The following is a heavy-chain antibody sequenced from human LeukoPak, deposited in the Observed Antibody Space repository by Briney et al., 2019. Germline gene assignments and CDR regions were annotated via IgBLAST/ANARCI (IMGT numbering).Heavy chain of an antibody. CDR3: ARDLPFYDFWSGYSYYFDS. CDR2: IKQDGNEK. D-gene: IGHD3-3*01. Sequence: PGGSLRLSCAASGFTFSTYWMSWVRQAPGKGLEWVANIKQDGNEKYYVDSVKGRFTISRDNAKSSLYLQMNSLRAEDTAVYCCARDLPFYDFWSGYSYYFDSWGQGTLVTVSS. V-gene: IGHV3-7*01. J-gene: IGHJ4*02. CDR1: GFTFSTYW.